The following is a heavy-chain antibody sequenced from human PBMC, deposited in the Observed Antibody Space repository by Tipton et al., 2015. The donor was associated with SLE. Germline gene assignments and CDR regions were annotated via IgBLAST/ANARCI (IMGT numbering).Heavy chain of an antibody. V-gene: IGHV4-59*11. CDR3: ARLLGPPGYSSALFDY. J-gene: IGHJ4*02. Sequence: TLSLTCTVSGDSINSHYWNWIRQPPGKGLEWIGFIYYSGRTSYNPSLESRVTISVDTSKNQFSLKLSSVTAADTAVYYCARLLGPPGYSSALFDYWGQGTLVTVSS. CDR2: IYYSGRT. D-gene: IGHD6-19*01. CDR1: GDSINSHY.